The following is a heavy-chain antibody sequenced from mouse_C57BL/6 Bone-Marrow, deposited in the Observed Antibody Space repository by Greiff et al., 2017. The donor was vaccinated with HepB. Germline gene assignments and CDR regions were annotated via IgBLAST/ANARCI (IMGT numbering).Heavy chain of an antibody. D-gene: IGHD1-1*01. J-gene: IGHJ2*01. CDR1: GYTFTSFW. V-gene: IGHV1-55*01. CDR2: IYPGSGSS. Sequence: QVQLQQPGAELVKPGASVKMSCKASGYTFTSFWLTWVKPRPGQVLEWIGDIYPGSGSSNYNEKFKSKATLTVDTSSSTAYMHLSSLTSEDSAVYDCARLSYYYGSSDYWGQGTTLTVSS. CDR3: ARLSYYYGSSDY.